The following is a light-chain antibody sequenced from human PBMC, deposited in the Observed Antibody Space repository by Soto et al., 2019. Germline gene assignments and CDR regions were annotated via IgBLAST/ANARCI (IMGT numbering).Light chain of an antibody. CDR2: GAS. V-gene: IGKV3-20*01. CDR3: HQYGSSPPT. Sequence: EIVLTQSPGTLSLSPEERATLSCRASQSVYKNFLAWYQQKPGQAPRLLINGASNRATGIPDRFSGSGSGTDFSLTIDRLEPEDFAVYFCHQYGSSPPTFGGGTKVAIK. CDR1: QSVYKNF. J-gene: IGKJ4*01.